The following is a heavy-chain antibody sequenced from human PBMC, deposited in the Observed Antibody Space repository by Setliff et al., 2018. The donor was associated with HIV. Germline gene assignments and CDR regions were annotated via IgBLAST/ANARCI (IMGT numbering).Heavy chain of an antibody. CDR1: GGFISSYY. Sequence: SETLSLTCSISGGFISSYYWTWIRQAPGKGLEWIGHVYYTGSTNYNPSVRSRVTISVDTSKNQFSLKLSSVTAADTAVYYCAKGVAGLQYYYYYMDVWGKGTTVTVSS. J-gene: IGHJ6*03. CDR2: VYYTGST. D-gene: IGHD6-19*01. V-gene: IGHV4-59*12. CDR3: AKGVAGLQYYYYYMDV.